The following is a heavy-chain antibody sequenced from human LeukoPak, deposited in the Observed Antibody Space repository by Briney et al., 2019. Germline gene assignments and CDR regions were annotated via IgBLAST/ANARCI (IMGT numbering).Heavy chain of an antibody. J-gene: IGHJ6*02. CDR3: ARESRAGYYHYGMDV. CDR1: GFTFSSYS. D-gene: IGHD5-24*01. V-gene: IGHV3-21*01. Sequence: GGSLRLSCAASGFTFSSYSMNWVRQAPGKGLEWVSSISSSSSYIYYADSVKGRFTISRDNAKNSLYLQMNSLRAEDTAVYYCARESRAGYYHYGMDVWGQGTTVTVSS. CDR2: ISSSSSYI.